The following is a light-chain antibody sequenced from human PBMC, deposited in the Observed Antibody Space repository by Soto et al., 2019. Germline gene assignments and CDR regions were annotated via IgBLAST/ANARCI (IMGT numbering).Light chain of an antibody. J-gene: IGLJ1*01. V-gene: IGLV2-14*01. CDR3: ISYTTSRTYV. CDR1: SSDVGAYNY. Sequence: QSALTQPASVSGSPGQSIAISCTGTSSDVGAYNYVSWYQQHPAKAPKLMIYDVTNPPSGVSHRFSRSKSGNTASLTISGLQAEDEADYYCISYTTSRTYVFGSGTKVTDL. CDR2: DVT.